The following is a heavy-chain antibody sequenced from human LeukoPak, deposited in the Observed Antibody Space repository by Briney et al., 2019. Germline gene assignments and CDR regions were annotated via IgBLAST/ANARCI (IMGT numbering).Heavy chain of an antibody. V-gene: IGHV1-69*04. CDR3: ARDGSLSGYYPYYFDY. CDR1: GGTFSSYA. D-gene: IGHD3-22*01. CDR2: VIPILGIA. J-gene: IGHJ4*02. Sequence: ASVKVSCKASGGTFSSYAISWVRQAPGQGLEWMGRVIPILGIANYAQKFQGRVTITADKSTSTAYMELSSLRSEDTAVYYCARDGSLSGYYPYYFDYWGQGTLVTVSS.